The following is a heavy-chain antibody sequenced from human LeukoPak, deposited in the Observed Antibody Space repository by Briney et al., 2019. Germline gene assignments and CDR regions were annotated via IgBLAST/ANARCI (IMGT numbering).Heavy chain of an antibody. CDR2: ISGSGGST. J-gene: IGHJ3*02. Sequence: GGSLRLSCAASGFTFSSYAMSWVRQAPGKGLEWVSAISGSGGSTYYADSVKGRFSISRDNSKNTIYLQMNTLRAEDTAVYYCAKDWSGDPDAFDIWGQGTMVTVSS. V-gene: IGHV3-23*01. D-gene: IGHD3-10*01. CDR1: GFTFSSYA. CDR3: AKDWSGDPDAFDI.